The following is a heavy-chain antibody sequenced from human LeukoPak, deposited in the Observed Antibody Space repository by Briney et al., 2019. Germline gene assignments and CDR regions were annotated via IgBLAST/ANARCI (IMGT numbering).Heavy chain of an antibody. CDR3: ARSLGIVRGAMVFYFDY. J-gene: IGHJ4*02. D-gene: IGHD3-10*01. Sequence: GESLKISCKCSGYSFTSYWIAWVRQIPEKGLEWMGIIYPGDSDTRYSPSFQGQVTISADKSISTAFLQWSSLKASDTAVYYCARSLGIVRGAMVFYFDYWGQGTLVTVSS. V-gene: IGHV5-51*01. CDR2: IYPGDSDT. CDR1: GYSFTSYW.